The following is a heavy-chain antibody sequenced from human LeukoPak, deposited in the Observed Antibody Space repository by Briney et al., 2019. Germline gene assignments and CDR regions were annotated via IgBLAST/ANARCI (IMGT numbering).Heavy chain of an antibody. V-gene: IGHV4-39*01. CDR2: IYYSGST. CDR3: ARQAAAGTGLDYFDY. J-gene: IGHJ4*02. Sequence: PSETLSLTCTVSGGSISSSSYYWGWIRQPPGKGLEWIGSIYYSGSTYYNPSLKSRVTISVDTSKNQFSLKLSSVTAADTAVYYCARQAAAGTGLDYFDYWGQGTLVTVSS. D-gene: IGHD6-13*01. CDR1: GGSISSSSYY.